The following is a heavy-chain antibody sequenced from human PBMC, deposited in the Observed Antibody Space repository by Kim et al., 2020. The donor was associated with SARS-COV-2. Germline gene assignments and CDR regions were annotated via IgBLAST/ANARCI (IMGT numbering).Heavy chain of an antibody. CDR3: ARGPYYGSGRSYYFGMDV. CDR2: ISSNGGST. CDR1: GFTFSSYA. V-gene: IGHV3-64*01. Sequence: GGSLRLSCAASGFTFSSYAMHWVRQAPGKGLEYVSAISSNGGSTYYANSVKGRFTISRDNSKNTLYLQMGSLRAEDMAVYYCARGPYYGSGRSYYFGMDV. J-gene: IGHJ6*01. D-gene: IGHD3-10*01.